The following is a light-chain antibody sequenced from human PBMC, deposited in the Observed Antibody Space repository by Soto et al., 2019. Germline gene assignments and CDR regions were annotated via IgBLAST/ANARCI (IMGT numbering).Light chain of an antibody. J-gene: IGLJ3*02. CDR3: ATWDASLSGGV. V-gene: IGLV1-47*02. CDR1: SPNIGTNY. Sequence: VLTQPPSASGAPGQRVTIPCSGSSPNIGTNYVNWYQQLPGTAPKLLIHTNNQRPSGVPDRFCGSKSGTSASLAISGLRSEDEADYYCATWDASLSGGVFGGVTKLTVL. CDR2: TNN.